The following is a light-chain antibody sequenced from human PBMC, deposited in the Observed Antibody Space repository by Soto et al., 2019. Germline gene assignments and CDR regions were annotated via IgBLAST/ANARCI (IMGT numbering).Light chain of an antibody. J-gene: IGKJ2*01. CDR1: QSVSRH. Sequence: EIVLTQYPATLSLSPGERATLSCRASQSVSRHLAWYQQKPGQAPRLLIYDISNRDTGIPARFSGSGSGTDFTLTISSLEPEDSAVYYCQQRSNWPRNTFGQGTKLEIK. V-gene: IGKV3-11*01. CDR2: DIS. CDR3: QQRSNWPRNT.